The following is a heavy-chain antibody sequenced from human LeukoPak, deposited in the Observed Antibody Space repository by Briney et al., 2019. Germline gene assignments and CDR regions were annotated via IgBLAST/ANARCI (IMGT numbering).Heavy chain of an antibody. CDR3: ARDVVVVPAAHYGMDV. V-gene: IGHV3-7*01. CDR2: IKQDGSEK. CDR1: GFTFSSYW. J-gene: IGHJ6*04. D-gene: IGHD2-2*01. Sequence: PGGSLRLSCAASGFTFSSYWMSWVRQAPGKGLEWVANIKQDGSEKYYVDSVKGRFTISRDNAKNSLYLQMNSLRAEDTAVYYCARDVVVVPAAHYGMDVWGKGTTVTVSS.